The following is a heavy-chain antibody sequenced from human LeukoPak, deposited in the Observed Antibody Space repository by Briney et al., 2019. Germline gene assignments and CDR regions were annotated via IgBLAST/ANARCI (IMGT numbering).Heavy chain of an antibody. J-gene: IGHJ4*02. Sequence: PGGSLRLSCAASGFRFSDYSMNWVRQAPGKGLEWISYIGIDSGNTHYADSVKGRFTIFGDKAKNSLYLQMHSLRVEDTAVYYCARDYKYAFDNWGQGTLVTVSS. V-gene: IGHV3-48*01. CDR3: ARDYKYAFDN. CDR2: IGIDSGNT. CDR1: GFRFSDYS. D-gene: IGHD5-24*01.